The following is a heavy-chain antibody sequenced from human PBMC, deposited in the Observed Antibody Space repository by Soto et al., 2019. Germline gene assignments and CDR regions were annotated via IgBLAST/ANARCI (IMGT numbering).Heavy chain of an antibody. Sequence: GASVKVSCKASGYTFTSYYMHWVRQAPGQGLEWMGIINPSGGSTSYAQKFQGRDTMTRDTSTSTVYMELSSLRSEDTAVYYCARDLRGIAAREYYYYMDVWGKGTTVTVSS. CDR1: GYTFTSYY. CDR2: INPSGGST. D-gene: IGHD6-6*01. J-gene: IGHJ6*03. CDR3: ARDLRGIAAREYYYYMDV. V-gene: IGHV1-46*03.